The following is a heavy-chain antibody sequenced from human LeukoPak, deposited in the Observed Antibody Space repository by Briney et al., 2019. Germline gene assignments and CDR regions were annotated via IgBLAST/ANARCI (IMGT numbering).Heavy chain of an antibody. CDR3: ASITYYDFWSGGHYFDY. J-gene: IGHJ4*02. V-gene: IGHV4-59*08. CDR2: IYYSGST. Sequence: PSETLSLTCTVSGGSISSYYWSWIRQPPGKGLEWIGYIYYSGSTNYNPCLKSRVTISVDTFKNQFSLKLSSVTAADTAVYYCASITYYDFWSGGHYFDYWGQGTLVTVSS. D-gene: IGHD3-3*01. CDR1: GGSISSYY.